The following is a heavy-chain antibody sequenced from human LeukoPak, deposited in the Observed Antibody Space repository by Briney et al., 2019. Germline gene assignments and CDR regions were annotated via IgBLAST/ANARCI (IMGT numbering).Heavy chain of an antibody. CDR1: GGSISSYY. J-gene: IGHJ5*02. CDR3: ARELVAVAGTGSWFDP. V-gene: IGHV4-59*01. Sequence: KSSETLSLTCTVSGGSISSYYWSWIRQPPGKGLEWIGYIYSSGSTNYTPSLKSRVTISVDTSKNQFSLKLSSVTAADTAVYYCARELVAVAGTGSWFDPWGQGTLVTVSS. D-gene: IGHD6-19*01. CDR2: IYSSGST.